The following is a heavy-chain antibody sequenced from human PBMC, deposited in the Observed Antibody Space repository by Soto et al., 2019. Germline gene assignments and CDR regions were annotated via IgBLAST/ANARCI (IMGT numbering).Heavy chain of an antibody. D-gene: IGHD3-3*01. CDR3: ARGSYAFWKRSYYYPMDV. CDR2: IDAGNGKP. V-gene: IGHV1-3*01. CDR1: GYTFTDHA. J-gene: IGHJ6*02. Sequence: QVQLVQSGAEVKKPGASVRISCKPSGYTFTDHAVHWVRQAPGQRLEWLGWIDAGNGKPKYSQRFQGRVTITRDTSASTAYMEVSSLRSEDTAVYDCARGSYAFWKRSYYYPMDVWGQGTTVTVSS.